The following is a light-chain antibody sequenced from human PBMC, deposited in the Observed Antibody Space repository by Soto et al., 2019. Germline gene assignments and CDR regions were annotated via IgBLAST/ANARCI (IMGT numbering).Light chain of an antibody. CDR2: DVT. J-gene: IGLJ1*01. CDR1: SSDVGGYNS. CDR3: SSFTSSMTNV. V-gene: IGLV2-14*01. Sequence: QSALTQPASVNGSPGQSITISCTGTSSDVGGYNSVSWYQQHPGKAPKLILYDVTDRPSGVSYRFSGSKSGNTASLTISGLQAADEADYFCSSFTSSMTNVFGSGTKVTVL.